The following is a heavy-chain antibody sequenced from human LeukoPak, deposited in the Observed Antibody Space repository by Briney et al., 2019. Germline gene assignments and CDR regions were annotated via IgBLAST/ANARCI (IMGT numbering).Heavy chain of an antibody. CDR1: GGSFSGYY. Sequence: PSETLSLTCAVYGGSFSGYYWSWIRQPPGKGLEWIGEINHSGSTNYNPSLKSRVTISVDTSKNQFSLKLSSVTAADTAVYYCARDIPETNWFDPWGQGTLVTVSS. D-gene: IGHD2-21*01. V-gene: IGHV4-34*01. J-gene: IGHJ5*02. CDR2: INHSGST. CDR3: ARDIPETNWFDP.